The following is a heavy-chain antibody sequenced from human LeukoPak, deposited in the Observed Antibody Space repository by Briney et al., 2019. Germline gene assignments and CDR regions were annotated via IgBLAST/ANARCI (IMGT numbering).Heavy chain of an antibody. J-gene: IGHJ4*02. D-gene: IGHD1-26*01. Sequence: ASVKVSCKTSGYTFSGYGISWVRQAPGQGLEWMGWITGNNGNTNYAPSLQGRVTMTTDTSTNTAYMELTSLTSDDTAAYYCARDQRNSGSYRFEYWGQGTLVTVSS. V-gene: IGHV1-18*01. CDR3: ARDQRNSGSYRFEY. CDR1: GYTFSGYG. CDR2: ITGNNGNT.